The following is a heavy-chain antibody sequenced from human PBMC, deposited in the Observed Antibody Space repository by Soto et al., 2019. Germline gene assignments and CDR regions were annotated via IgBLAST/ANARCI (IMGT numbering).Heavy chain of an antibody. V-gene: IGHV3-30*18. CDR3: AKGAPFYYYGSGSPFDY. Sequence: QVQLVESGGGVVQPGRSLRLSCAASGFTFSSYGMHWVRQAPGKGLEWVAVISYDGSNKYYADSVKGRFTISRDNSKNTLYLQMNGLRAEDTAVYYCAKGAPFYYYGSGSPFDYWGQGTLVTVSS. J-gene: IGHJ4*02. D-gene: IGHD3-10*01. CDR1: GFTFSSYG. CDR2: ISYDGSNK.